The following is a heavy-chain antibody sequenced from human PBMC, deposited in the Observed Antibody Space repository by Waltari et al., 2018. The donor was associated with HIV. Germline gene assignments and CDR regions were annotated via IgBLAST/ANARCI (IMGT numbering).Heavy chain of an antibody. CDR2: IYHSGST. D-gene: IGHD6-19*01. CDR1: GYSISGRYY. CDR3: ARRAVAGTNWFDP. J-gene: IGHJ5*02. Sequence: QVQLPESATGPVPPPDPLSLTCALSGYSISGRYYWDWVRQPPGKGLEWIGSIYHSGSTYYNPSLKSRVIISVDTSKNQFSRRLNSVTAADTAVYYCARRAVAGTNWFDPWGQGTLVTVPS. V-gene: IGHV4-38-2*01.